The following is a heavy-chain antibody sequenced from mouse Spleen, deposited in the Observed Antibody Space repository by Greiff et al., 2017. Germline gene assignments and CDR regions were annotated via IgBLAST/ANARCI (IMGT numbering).Heavy chain of an antibody. CDR2: INPSTGGT. D-gene: IGHD2-3*01. CDR1: GYSFTGYY. CDR3: ARPLYDGYPYYAMDY. V-gene: IGHV1-42*01. Sequence: EVQLQQSGPELVKPGASVKISCKASGYSFTGYYMNWVKQSPEKSLEWIGEINPSTGGTTYNQKFKAKATLTVDKSSSTAYMQLKSLTSEDSAVYYCARPLYDGYPYYAMDYWGQGTSVTGSS. J-gene: IGHJ4*01.